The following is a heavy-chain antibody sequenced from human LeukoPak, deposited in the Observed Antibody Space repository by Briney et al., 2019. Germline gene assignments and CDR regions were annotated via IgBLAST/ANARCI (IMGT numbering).Heavy chain of an antibody. CDR2: IYYSGST. CDR3: ARGGNWNYLRKKNWFDP. J-gene: IGHJ5*02. CDR1: GGSISSSSYY. V-gene: IGHV4-39*07. D-gene: IGHD1-7*01. Sequence: SGTLSLTCTVSGGSISSSSYYWGWIRQPPGKGLEWIGSIYYSGSTYYNPSLKSRVTISVDTSKNQFSLKLSSVTAADTAVYYCARGGNWNYLRKKNWFDPWGQGTLVTVSS.